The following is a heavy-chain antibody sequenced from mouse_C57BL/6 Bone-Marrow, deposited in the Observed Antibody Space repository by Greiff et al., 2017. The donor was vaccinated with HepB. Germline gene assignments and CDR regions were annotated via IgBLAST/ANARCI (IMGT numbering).Heavy chain of an antibody. J-gene: IGHJ3*01. Sequence: VKVVESGAELARPGASVKLSCKASGYTFTSYGISWVKQRTGQGLEWIGEIYPRSGNTYYNEKFKGKATLTADKSSSTAYMELRSLTSEDSAVYFCAIYYGLFAYWGQGTLVTVSA. CDR1: GYTFTSYG. D-gene: IGHD2-1*01. CDR2: IYPRSGNT. CDR3: AIYYGLFAY. V-gene: IGHV1-81*01.